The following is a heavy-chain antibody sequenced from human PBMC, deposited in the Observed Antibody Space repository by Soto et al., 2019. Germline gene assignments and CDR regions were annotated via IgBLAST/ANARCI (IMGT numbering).Heavy chain of an antibody. J-gene: IGHJ6*02. Sequence: EVQLVESGGGLVQPGGCLRVSCAASGITFSSYSMNWVRQAPGKGLEWVSYISSSSSTIYYVDSVKGRFTISRDNAKNSLYLQMNSLRDEDTAVYYCARDRAGAQYGLDVWGQGTTVTVSS. V-gene: IGHV3-48*02. CDR3: ARDRAGAQYGLDV. CDR1: GITFSSYS. CDR2: ISSSSSTI. D-gene: IGHD1-26*01.